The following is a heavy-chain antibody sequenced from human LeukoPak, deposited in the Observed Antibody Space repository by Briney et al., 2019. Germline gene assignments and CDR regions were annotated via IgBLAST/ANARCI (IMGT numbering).Heavy chain of an antibody. CDR1: GGSISSSSYY. CDR3: ARGSSGYGSFDY. Sequence: SETLSLTCTVSGGSISSSSYYWGWIRQPPGKGLEWIGEINHSGSTNYNPSLKSRVTISVDTSKNQFSLKLSYVTGADTAVYYCARGSSGYGSFDYWGQGTLVTVSS. D-gene: IGHD4-17*01. V-gene: IGHV4-39*07. CDR2: INHSGST. J-gene: IGHJ4*02.